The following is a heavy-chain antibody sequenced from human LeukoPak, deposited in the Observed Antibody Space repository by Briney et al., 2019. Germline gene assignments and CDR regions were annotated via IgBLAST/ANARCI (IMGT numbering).Heavy chain of an antibody. V-gene: IGHV3-33*01. CDR1: GFTFSSYG. CDR2: IWYDGSNK. Sequence: PGGSLRLSCAASGFTFSSYGMHWVRQVPGKGLKWVAVIWYDGSNKYYADSVKGRFTISRDNSKSTLYLQMNSLRAEDTAVYYCARGLDSSNGMDVWGKGTTVTVSS. J-gene: IGHJ6*04. CDR3: ARGLDSSNGMDV. D-gene: IGHD2-2*03.